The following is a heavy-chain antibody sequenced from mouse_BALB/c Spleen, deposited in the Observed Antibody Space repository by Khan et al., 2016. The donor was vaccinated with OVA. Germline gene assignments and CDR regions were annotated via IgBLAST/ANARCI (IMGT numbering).Heavy chain of an antibody. CDR2: ISPGSGDT. J-gene: IGHJ3*01. CDR3: ARRNYFGYTFAY. Sequence: QVQLQQSGAELARPGASVKLSCKASGYTFTDYYINWVKQRTGHGLEWIGEISPGSGDTYYNERFKGKATLTADKSSSTAYMQLSSLTSEASAVYFCARRNYFGYTFAYWGQGTLVTVSA. V-gene: IGHV1-77*01. D-gene: IGHD1-2*01. CDR1: GYTFTDYY.